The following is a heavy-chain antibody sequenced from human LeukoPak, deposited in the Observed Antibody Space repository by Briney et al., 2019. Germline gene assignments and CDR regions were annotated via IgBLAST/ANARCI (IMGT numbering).Heavy chain of an antibody. V-gene: IGHV3-23*01. CDR2: ISGSGGST. J-gene: IGHJ6*02. D-gene: IGHD2-15*01. Sequence: GGSLRLSCAASGFTFSSYWMHWVRQAPGKGLEWVSAISGSGGSTYYADSVKGQFTISRDNSKNTLYLQMNSLRAEDTAVYYCAKGLGYCSGGSCYSYYGMDVWGQGTTVTVSS. CDR3: AKGLGYCSGGSCYSYYGMDV. CDR1: GFTFSSYW.